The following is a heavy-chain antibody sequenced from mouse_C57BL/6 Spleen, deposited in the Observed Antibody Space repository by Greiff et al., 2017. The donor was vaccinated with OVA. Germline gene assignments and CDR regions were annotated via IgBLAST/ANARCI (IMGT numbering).Heavy chain of an antibody. V-gene: IGHV1-4*01. D-gene: IGHD3-1*01. CDR1: GYTFTSYT. Sequence: VQLQQSGAELARPGASVKMSCKASGYTFTSYTMHWVKQRPGQGLEWIGYINPSSGYTKYNQKFKDKATLTADKSSSTAYMQLSSLTSEDSAVYYGARGAPHLGAMDYWGQGTSVTVSS. J-gene: IGHJ4*01. CDR3: ARGAPHLGAMDY. CDR2: INPSSGYT.